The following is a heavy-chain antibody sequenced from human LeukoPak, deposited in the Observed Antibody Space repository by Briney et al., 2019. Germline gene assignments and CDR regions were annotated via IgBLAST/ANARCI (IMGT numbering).Heavy chain of an antibody. CDR3: ARGRGSPGAFDI. V-gene: IGHV1-69*05. J-gene: IGHJ3*02. D-gene: IGHD3-10*01. CDR2: IIPIFGTA. Sequence: ASVKVSCKASGGTFSSYAISWVRQAPGQGLEWMGRIIPIFGTANYAQKFQGRVTITTDESTSTAYMELSSLRSEDTAVYYCARGRGSPGAFDIWGQGTMVTVSS. CDR1: GGTFSSYA.